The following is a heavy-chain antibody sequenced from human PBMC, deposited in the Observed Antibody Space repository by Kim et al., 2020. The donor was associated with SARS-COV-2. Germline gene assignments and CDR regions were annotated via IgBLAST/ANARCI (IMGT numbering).Heavy chain of an antibody. J-gene: IGHJ4*02. Sequence: DSGKGRFTISRDNSKNTLYLQMNSLRAEDTAVYYCAKTQGPLWFGELLDYWGQGTLVTVSS. D-gene: IGHD3-10*01. V-gene: IGHV3-23*01. CDR3: AKTQGPLWFGELLDY.